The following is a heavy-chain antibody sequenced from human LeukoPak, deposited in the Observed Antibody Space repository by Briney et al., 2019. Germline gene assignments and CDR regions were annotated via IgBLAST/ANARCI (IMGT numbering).Heavy chain of an antibody. V-gene: IGHV6-1*01. CDR3: ARDQGYYDNSGFERAVVGMDV. CDR2: TYYRSNWFN. D-gene: IGHD3-22*01. CDR1: GDSVSSNSAA. Sequence: SQTLSLTCAISGDSVSSNSAAWNWIRQSPSRGLEWLGRTYYRSNWFNDFALSVKSRITINPDTSKNQFSLQLNSVTPEDTAVYYCARDQGYYDNSGFERAVVGMDVWGQGTTVTVSS. J-gene: IGHJ6*02.